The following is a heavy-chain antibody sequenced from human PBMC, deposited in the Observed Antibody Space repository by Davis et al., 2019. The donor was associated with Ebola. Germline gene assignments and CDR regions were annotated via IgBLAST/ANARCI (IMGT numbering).Heavy chain of an antibody. V-gene: IGHV5-51*01. CDR2: IYPGDSDT. CDR1: GYSFTSYW. CDR3: ARQVIDAFDI. D-gene: IGHD3-16*02. Sequence: KVSCKGSGYSFTSYWIAWVRQMPGKGLEWMGIIYPGDSDTRYSPSFQGQVTISADKSISTAYLQWSSLKASDTAMYYCARQVIDAFDIWGQGTMVTVSS. J-gene: IGHJ3*02.